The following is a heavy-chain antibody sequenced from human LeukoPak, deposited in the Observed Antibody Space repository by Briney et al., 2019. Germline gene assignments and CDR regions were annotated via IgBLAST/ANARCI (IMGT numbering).Heavy chain of an antibody. V-gene: IGHV1-18*01. D-gene: IGHD6-19*01. Sequence: ASVKVSCKASGYTFTSYGISWVRQAPGQGLEWMGWISAYNGNTNYAQKLQGRVTMTTDTSTSTAYMELRSLRSDDTAVYYCARDLPVPRMYSRGWYGVAGRWFDPWGQGTLVTVSS. J-gene: IGHJ5*02. CDR1: GYTFTSYG. CDR3: ARDLPVPRMYSRGWYGVAGRWFDP. CDR2: ISAYNGNT.